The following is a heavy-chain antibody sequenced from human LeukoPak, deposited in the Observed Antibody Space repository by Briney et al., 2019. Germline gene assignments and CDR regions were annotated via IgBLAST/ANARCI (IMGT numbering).Heavy chain of an antibody. CDR3: ARVTLYGESALDY. CDR2: IRGSSHYT. J-gene: IGHJ4*02. V-gene: IGHV3-11*06. Sequence: GWSLRLSCAASGFTFSDHYMSLIRLAPGKGLERVSYIRGSSHYTNTAASVKGRFTISRTTAKNSLYLQMNSLRTEDTAVYYCARVTLYGESALDYWGQGTLVTVSS. CDR1: GFTFSDHY. D-gene: IGHD4-17*01.